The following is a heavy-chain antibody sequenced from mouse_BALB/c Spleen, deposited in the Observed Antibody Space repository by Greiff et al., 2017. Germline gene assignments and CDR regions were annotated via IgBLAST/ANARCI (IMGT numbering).Heavy chain of an antibody. Sequence: EVQLQQSGPELMKPGASVKISCTASGYSFTSYYMHWVQQSHGKSLEWIGYIDPFNGGTSYNQKFKGKATLTVDKSYSTAYMELRSLTSEDSAVYYCARGNDYDYDGGDFAYWGQGTTLTVSS. V-gene: IGHV1-31*01. CDR2: IDPFNGGT. CDR3: ARGNDYDYDGGDFAY. J-gene: IGHJ2*01. D-gene: IGHD2-4*01. CDR1: GYSFTSYY.